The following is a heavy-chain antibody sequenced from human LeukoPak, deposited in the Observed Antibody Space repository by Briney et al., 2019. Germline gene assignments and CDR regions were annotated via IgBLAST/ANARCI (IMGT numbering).Heavy chain of an antibody. CDR3: ARAVDSSGYYPHNWFDT. CDR1: GYTFTSYG. V-gene: IGHV1-18*01. D-gene: IGHD3-22*01. Sequence: ASVKVSCKASGYTFTSYGISWVRQAPGQGLEWMGWISAYNGNTNYAQKLQGRVTMTTDTSTSTAYMELRSLRSDDTAVYYCARAVDSSGYYPHNWFDTWGQGTLVTVSS. J-gene: IGHJ5*02. CDR2: ISAYNGNT.